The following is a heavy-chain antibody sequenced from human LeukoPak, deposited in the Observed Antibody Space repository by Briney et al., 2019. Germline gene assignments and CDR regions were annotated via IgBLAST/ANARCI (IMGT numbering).Heavy chain of an antibody. D-gene: IGHD2-8*02. CDR3: AKDEFVASDFTGAFDI. CDR1: GLTFDDYA. V-gene: IGHV3-9*03. Sequence: GRSLRLSCAASGLTFDDYAMHWVRQAPGKGLEWVSGNSWNSGSIGYADCVRGRFTISRDTAKNSLFLQMNSLRAEDMALYYCAKDEFVASDFTGAFDIWGQGTMVTVYS. CDR2: NSWNSGSI. J-gene: IGHJ3*02.